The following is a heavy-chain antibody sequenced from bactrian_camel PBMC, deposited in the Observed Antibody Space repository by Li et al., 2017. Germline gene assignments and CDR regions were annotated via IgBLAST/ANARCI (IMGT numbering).Heavy chain of an antibody. D-gene: IGHD1*01. J-gene: IGHJ4*01. V-gene: IGHV3S6*01. CDR2: IDSLGSP. CDR3: ALSAFRLTGCPSAEFPY. CDR1: RYTYKRNC. Sequence: HVQLVESGGGSVQAGGSLTLSCAAGRYTYKRNCMAWFRQAPGKERERVARIDSLGSPDYADSVKGRFVISKDNAKNTLYLQMNGLKPEDTSMYYCALSAFRLTGCPSAEFPYWGQGTQVTVS.